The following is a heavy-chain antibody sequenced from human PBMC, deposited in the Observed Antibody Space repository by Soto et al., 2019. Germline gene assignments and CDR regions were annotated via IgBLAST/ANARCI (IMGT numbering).Heavy chain of an antibody. D-gene: IGHD3-10*01. J-gene: IGHJ4*02. CDR3: ATGRFGDWNPHLDYFDY. CDR1: GYSFSIYW. CDR2: IYPGDSDT. Sequence: PGESLKISCKVSGYSFSIYWIAWVRHMPGKGLEWMGIIYPGDSDTRYSPSFQGQVTISADKSINTAYLQWSSLKASDTAMYYCATGRFGDWNPHLDYFDYWGQGTLVTVSS. V-gene: IGHV5-51*01.